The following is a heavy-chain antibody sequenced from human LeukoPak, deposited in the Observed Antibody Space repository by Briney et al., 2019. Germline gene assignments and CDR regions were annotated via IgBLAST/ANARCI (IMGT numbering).Heavy chain of an antibody. CDR3: AKDLSGRTIFGVVISALGLDY. CDR2: ISGSGGST. V-gene: IGHV3-23*01. D-gene: IGHD3-3*01. CDR1: GFTFSSYA. J-gene: IGHJ4*02. Sequence: GGSLRLSCAASGFTFSSYAMSWVRQAPGKGLEWVSAISGSGGSTYYADSVKGRFTISRDNSKNTLYLQMNSLRAEDTAVYYCAKDLSGRTIFGVVISALGLDYWGQGTLVTVSS.